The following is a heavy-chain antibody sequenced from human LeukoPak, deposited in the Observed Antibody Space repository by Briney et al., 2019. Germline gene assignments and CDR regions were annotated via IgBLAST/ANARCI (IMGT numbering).Heavy chain of an antibody. Sequence: ASVKVSCKASGYTFTDHYIHWVRQAPGQGFEWMGWINPNTGGTDYVQRFQDSIDISTYTSITTVYMDLSSLDSDDTALYYCARDLATIDGIAWYYFENWGQGTLVTVSP. CDR2: INPNTGGT. J-gene: IGHJ4*02. V-gene: IGHV1-2*02. CDR1: GYTFTDHY. D-gene: IGHD5-12*01. CDR3: ARDLATIDGIAWYYFEN.